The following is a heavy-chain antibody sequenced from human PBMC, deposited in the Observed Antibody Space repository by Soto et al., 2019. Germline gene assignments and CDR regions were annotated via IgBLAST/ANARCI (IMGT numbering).Heavy chain of an antibody. Sequence: PSETLSLTCAFYGGSFSGYYCIWIRQPPGKGLEWIGEINHSGSTNYNPSLKSRVTISVDTSKNQFSLKLSSVTAADTAVYYCARGGSSWYSAWFDPWGQGTLVTVSS. CDR2: INHSGST. D-gene: IGHD6-13*01. J-gene: IGHJ5*02. CDR3: ARGGSSWYSAWFDP. V-gene: IGHV4-34*01. CDR1: GGSFSGYY.